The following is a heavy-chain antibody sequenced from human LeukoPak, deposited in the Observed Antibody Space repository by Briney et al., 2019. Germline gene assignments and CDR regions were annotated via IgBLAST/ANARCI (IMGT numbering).Heavy chain of an antibody. D-gene: IGHD6-19*01. CDR2: ISGGGITT. CDR3: PRQSYASGWNPFDY. Sequence: PGGSLRLSCAASGFSFSEHSMNWVRQAPGKGLEWVSTISGGGITTYYADSAKGRFTISRDNSKNTMFLQMNSLRADDTAVYYCPRQSYASGWNPFDYWGQGILVTVSS. CDR1: GFSFSEHS. J-gene: IGHJ4*02. V-gene: IGHV3-23*01.